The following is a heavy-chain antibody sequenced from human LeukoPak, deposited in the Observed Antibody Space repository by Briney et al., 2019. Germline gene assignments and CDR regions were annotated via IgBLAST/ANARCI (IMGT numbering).Heavy chain of an antibody. Sequence: ASVKVSCKASGYTFTGYYIHWVRQAPGQGLEWMGWINPNTGDTNYAQRFQGRVTMTRDMSINTAYMELSRLRSDDTAIYYCARDLHWGPDYWGQGTPVTVSS. CDR2: INPNTGDT. D-gene: IGHD7-27*01. CDR1: GYTFTGYY. CDR3: ARDLHWGPDY. V-gene: IGHV1-2*02. J-gene: IGHJ4*02.